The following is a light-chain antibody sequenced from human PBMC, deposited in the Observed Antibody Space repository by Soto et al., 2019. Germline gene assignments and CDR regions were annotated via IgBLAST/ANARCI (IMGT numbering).Light chain of an antibody. J-gene: IGKJ1*01. V-gene: IGKV3-20*01. CDR3: HQYGISPPWT. CDR1: QTVSSTY. Sequence: EIVFTQSPGTLSLSPGERATLSCRASQTVSSTYLAWYQQKPGQAPRLLIYDASSMATGIPDRFSGSGSGADFTLNINRMEPEDFAVYYCHQYGISPPWTFGQGTKVEL. CDR2: DAS.